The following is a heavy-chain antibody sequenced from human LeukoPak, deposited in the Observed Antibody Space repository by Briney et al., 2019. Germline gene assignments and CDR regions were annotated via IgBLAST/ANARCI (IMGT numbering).Heavy chain of an antibody. CDR1: GFTFSSYS. D-gene: IGHD6-13*01. CDR3: ASRIAAGSGD. V-gene: IGHV3-48*01. Sequence: PGGSLRLSCAASGFTFSSYSMNWVRQAPGKGLEWVSYISSSSSTIYYADSVKGRFTISRDNAKNSLYLQMNSLRAEDTAVYYCASRIAAGSGDWGQGTLVTVSS. J-gene: IGHJ4*02. CDR2: ISSSSSTI.